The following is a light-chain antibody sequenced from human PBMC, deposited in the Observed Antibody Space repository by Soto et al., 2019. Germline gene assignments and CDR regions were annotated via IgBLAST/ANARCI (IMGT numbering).Light chain of an antibody. CDR2: GAS. J-gene: IGKJ1*01. Sequence: EIVLTQSPGTLSLSPGERATLSCRASQSVSSSYLAWYQQKPGQAPRLLIYGASSRATGIPDRFSGSGSGTDFNRTISRLEPEDFAVYYCQQYGSSPWTFGQGTKVEIK. CDR1: QSVSSSY. V-gene: IGKV3-20*01. CDR3: QQYGSSPWT.